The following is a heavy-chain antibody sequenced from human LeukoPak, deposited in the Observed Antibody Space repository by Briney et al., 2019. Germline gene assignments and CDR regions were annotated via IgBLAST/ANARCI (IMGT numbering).Heavy chain of an antibody. CDR3: AKDPFITIFGVVPYYFDY. Sequence: PAGGSLRLSCAASGFTFSSYSMNWVRQAPGKGLEWVSYISSSSSTIYYADSVKGRFTISRDNAKNSLYLQMNSLRAEDTAVYYCAKDPFITIFGVVPYYFDYWGQGTLVTVSS. J-gene: IGHJ4*02. D-gene: IGHD3-3*01. CDR1: GFTFSSYS. CDR2: ISSSSSTI. V-gene: IGHV3-48*01.